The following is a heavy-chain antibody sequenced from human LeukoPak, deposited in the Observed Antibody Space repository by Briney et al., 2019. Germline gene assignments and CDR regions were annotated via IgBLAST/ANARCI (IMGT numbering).Heavy chain of an antibody. Sequence: GGSLRLSCAASGFTFSNYGMHWVRQAPGKGLEWVAFIRYDGSEKNFADSVRGRFTISRDNAKNSLYLQMNSLRAEDTAVYYCAELGITMIGGVWGKGTTVTISS. V-gene: IGHV3-30*02. CDR3: AELGITMIGGV. J-gene: IGHJ6*04. CDR2: IRYDGSEK. D-gene: IGHD3-10*02. CDR1: GFTFSNYG.